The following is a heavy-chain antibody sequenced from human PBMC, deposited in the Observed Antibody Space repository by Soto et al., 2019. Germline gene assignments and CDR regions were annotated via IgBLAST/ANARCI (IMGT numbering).Heavy chain of an antibody. V-gene: IGHV1-18*04. CDR3: ARGLGVPAFYDYYGMDV. CDR2: ISAYKGNT. D-gene: IGHD2-2*01. Sequence: QVQLVQSGAAVKKPGASVKVSCKASVYTFTSYGISWVRQAPGQGREWMGWISAYKGNTNYAQKLQGRVTMSTETATSTAYMERRSLRSDDTAVYYCARGLGVPAFYDYYGMDVWGQGTTVTVSS. J-gene: IGHJ6*02. CDR1: VYTFTSYG.